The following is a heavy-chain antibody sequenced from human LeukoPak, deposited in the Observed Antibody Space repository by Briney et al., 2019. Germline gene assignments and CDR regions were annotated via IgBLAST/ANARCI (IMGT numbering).Heavy chain of an antibody. Sequence: GGSLRLSCAASGFSVSASYMSWVRQAPGKGLESVSVISNEGATYYADSVKGRFTISRDNSKNTLYLQMNSLRAEDTAVYYCAKSGDYYYDSSGYPHPNYWGQGTLVTVSS. CDR1: GFSVSASY. V-gene: IGHV3-53*01. CDR3: AKSGDYYYDSSGYPHPNY. J-gene: IGHJ4*02. CDR2: ISNEGAT. D-gene: IGHD3-22*01.